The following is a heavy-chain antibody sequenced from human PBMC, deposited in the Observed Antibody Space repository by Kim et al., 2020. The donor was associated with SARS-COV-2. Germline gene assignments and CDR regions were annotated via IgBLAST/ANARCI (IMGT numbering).Heavy chain of an antibody. CDR1: GGSISSYY. D-gene: IGHD3-10*01. V-gene: IGHV4-59*01. CDR3: AIVVGDYYGSGSYDWFDP. J-gene: IGHJ5*02. CDR2: IYYSGST. Sequence: SETLSLTCTVSGGSISSYYWSWIRQPPGKGLEWIGYIYYSGSTNYNPSLKSRVTISVDTSKNKFPLKLSSVTAADTAVYYCAIVVGDYYGSGSYDWFDPWGQGTLVTVSS.